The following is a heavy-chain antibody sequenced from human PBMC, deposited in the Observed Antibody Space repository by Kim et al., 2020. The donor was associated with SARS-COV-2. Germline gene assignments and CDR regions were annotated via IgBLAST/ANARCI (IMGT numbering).Heavy chain of an antibody. J-gene: IGHJ4*02. Sequence: NYAPKFQGRVTITADESTSTAYMELSSLRSEDTAVYYCARDLLTTGYFDYWGQGTLVTVSS. CDR3: ARDLLTTGYFDY. D-gene: IGHD4-17*01. V-gene: IGHV1-69*01.